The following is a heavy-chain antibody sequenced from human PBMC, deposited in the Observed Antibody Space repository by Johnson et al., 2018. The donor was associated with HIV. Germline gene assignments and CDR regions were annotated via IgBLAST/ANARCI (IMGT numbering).Heavy chain of an antibody. D-gene: IGHD4-23*01. CDR2: INWNGDST. CDR3: ARVSDDYGGNPAAWGAFDV. Sequence: EVQLVESGGGLVQPGRSLRLSCAASGFTFDDYGVSWVRQAPGKGLEWVSGINWNGDSTGYADYVKGRFTISRDNAKNSLYLQMNNLRAEDTALYYCARVSDDYGGNPAAWGAFDVWGQGTMVTVSS. CDR1: GFTFDDYG. V-gene: IGHV3-20*04. J-gene: IGHJ3*01.